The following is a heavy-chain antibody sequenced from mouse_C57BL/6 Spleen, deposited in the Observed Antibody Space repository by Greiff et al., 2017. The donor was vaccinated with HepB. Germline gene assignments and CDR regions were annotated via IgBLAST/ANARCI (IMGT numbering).Heavy chain of an antibody. D-gene: IGHD1-1*01. CDR1: GYTFTSYW. CDR3: AREAYGSSPYYFDY. Sequence: VQLQQPGAELVRPGSSVKLSCKASGYTFTSYWMHWVKQRPIQGLEWIGNIDPSDSETHYNQKFKDKATLTGDKSSSTAYMQLSSLTSEDSAVYYCAREAYGSSPYYFDYWGQGTTLTVSS. CDR2: IDPSDSET. V-gene: IGHV1-52*01. J-gene: IGHJ2*01.